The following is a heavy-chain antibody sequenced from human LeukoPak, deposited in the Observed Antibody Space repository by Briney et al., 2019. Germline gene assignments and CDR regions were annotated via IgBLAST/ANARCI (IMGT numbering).Heavy chain of an antibody. CDR2: IKQDGSEK. J-gene: IGHJ5*02. CDR3: ARVRVLSCYFFDP. CDR1: GFTFSSYW. Sequence: GGSLRLSCAASGFTFSSYWMSWVRQAPGKGLEWVANIKQDGSEKYYVDSVKGRFTISRDNAKNSLYLQMNSLRAEDTAAYYCARVRVLSCYFFDPWGQGTLVTVSS. D-gene: IGHD2-15*01. V-gene: IGHV3-7*04.